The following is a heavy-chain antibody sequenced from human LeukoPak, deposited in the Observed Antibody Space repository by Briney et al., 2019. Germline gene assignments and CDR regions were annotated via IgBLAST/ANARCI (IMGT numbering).Heavy chain of an antibody. D-gene: IGHD6-25*01. CDR1: GGSISSSSYY. CDR3: ARAAELVDRFDP. Sequence: TSETLSLTCTVSGGSISSSSYYWGWIRQPPGKGLEWIGSIYYSGSTYYNPSLKSRVTISVDTSKNQFSLKLSSVTAADTAVYYCARAAELVDRFDPWGQGTLVTVSS. CDR2: IYYSGST. V-gene: IGHV4-39*01. J-gene: IGHJ5*02.